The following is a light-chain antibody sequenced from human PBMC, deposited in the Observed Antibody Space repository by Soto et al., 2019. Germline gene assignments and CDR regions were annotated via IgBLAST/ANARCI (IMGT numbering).Light chain of an antibody. J-gene: IGKJ1*01. CDR3: QQYGSSPWT. CDR1: QSVSSSY. Sequence: EIVVTQSPGTLSLSPGQRATLSCRASQSVSSSYLAWFQQKPGQAPRLLIYDASSRASGVTDRFSGSGSGTYFTLTITRLEPEDSAVYYCQQYGSSPWTFGQGTKVEIK. V-gene: IGKV3-20*01. CDR2: DAS.